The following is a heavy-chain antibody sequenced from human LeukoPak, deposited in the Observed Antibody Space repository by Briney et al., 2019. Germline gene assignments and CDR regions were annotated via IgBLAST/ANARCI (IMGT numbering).Heavy chain of an antibody. CDR3: ARASGGWDLDY. V-gene: IGHV3-21*06. CDR1: GFTFNTFH. J-gene: IGHJ4*01. D-gene: IGHD1-26*01. Sequence: GGSLRLSCAASGFTFNTFHMNWVRQAPGKGLEWGSSITSSGTYITYADSVQSRFTISRDNAKNSLYLQMNSLRVDDTALYYCARASGGWDLDYWGHGTLVTVSS. CDR2: ITSSGTYI.